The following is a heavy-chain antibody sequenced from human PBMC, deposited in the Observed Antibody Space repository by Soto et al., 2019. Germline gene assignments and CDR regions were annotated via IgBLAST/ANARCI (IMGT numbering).Heavy chain of an antibody. D-gene: IGHD3-10*01. Sequence: QVQLVQSGAEVTKPGAAVTISCKASGYTFTDYALHWVRQAPGQRPEWMVWIITRSGDTKYSPKFQYRMTIIRNTSATTVYMSLSILTSEDTAIYYGARDIGSGSFYDSNNWFDPWGQGTLGTVSS. V-gene: IGHV1-3*04. CDR1: GYTFTDYA. J-gene: IGHJ5*02. CDR2: IITRSGDT. CDR3: ARDIGSGSFYDSNNWFDP.